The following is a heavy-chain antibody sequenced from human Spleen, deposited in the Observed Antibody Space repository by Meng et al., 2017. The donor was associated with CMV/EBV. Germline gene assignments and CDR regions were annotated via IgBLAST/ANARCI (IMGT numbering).Heavy chain of an antibody. V-gene: IGHV1-2*02. J-gene: IGHJ4*02. CDR2: INPNSGGT. D-gene: IGHD6-13*01. CDR1: GYTFTGYY. CDR3: ARAYQGIAAPIDN. Sequence: QVQLVQSGAEVKKPGASVKVPCKASGYTFTGYYMHWVRQAPGQGLEWMGWINPNSGGTNYAQKFQGTVTMTRDTSISTAYMELSRLRSDDTAVYYCARAYQGIAAPIDNWGQGTLVTVAS.